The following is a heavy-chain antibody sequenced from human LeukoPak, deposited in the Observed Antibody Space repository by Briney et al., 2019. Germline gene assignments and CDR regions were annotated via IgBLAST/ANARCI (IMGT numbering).Heavy chain of an antibody. CDR1: GFTFSDYH. V-gene: IGHV3-11*01. D-gene: IGHD6-19*01. Sequence: GGSLRLSCAASGFTFSDYHMSWIRQAPGKGLEWVSYISSSGGTISYADSVKGRFTISRDNAKNSLYLQMNSLRVEDTAVYYCARGPVSSSGFFGYWGQGTLVTVSS. J-gene: IGHJ4*02. CDR3: ARGPVSSSGFFGY. CDR2: ISSSGGTI.